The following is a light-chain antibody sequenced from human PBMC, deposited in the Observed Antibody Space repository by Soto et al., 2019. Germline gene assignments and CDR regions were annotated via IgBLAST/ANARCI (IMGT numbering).Light chain of an antibody. Sequence: DIQMTQSPSTLSGSVGDRVTITCRASQTISSWLAWYQQKPGKAPKLLIYKASTLKSGVPSRFSGSGSGTEFTLTITGLQPDDFATYYCQQYNSYSPETFGQGTKVDIK. CDR1: QTISSW. CDR2: KAS. CDR3: QQYNSYSPET. V-gene: IGKV1-5*03. J-gene: IGKJ1*01.